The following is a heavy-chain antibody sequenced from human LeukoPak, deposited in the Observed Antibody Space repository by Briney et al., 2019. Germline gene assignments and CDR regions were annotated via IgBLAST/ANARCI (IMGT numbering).Heavy chain of an antibody. CDR3: AKGGVVPADMDV. CDR1: GFTFSSYG. CDR2: IWYDGSNK. J-gene: IGHJ6*03. D-gene: IGHD2-2*01. V-gene: IGHV3-33*06. Sequence: PGGSLRLSCAASGFTFSSYGMHWVRQAPGKGLEWVAVIWYDGSNKYYADSVKGRFTISRDNSKNTLYLQVNSLRAEDMAVYYCAKGGVVPADMDVWGKGTTVTVSS.